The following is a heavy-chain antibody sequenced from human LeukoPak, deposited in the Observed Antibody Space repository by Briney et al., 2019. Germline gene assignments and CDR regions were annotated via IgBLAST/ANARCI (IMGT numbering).Heavy chain of an antibody. V-gene: IGHV3-43*02. CDR1: GFTFHDYA. Sequence: TGGSLRLSCAASGFTFHDYAMHWVRQAPGKGLEWVSLISGNGESTYYADSVKGRFTISRDNSKNSLYLQMNSLRTEDTALYYCAKDIVGYSYGIDYWGQGTLVTVSS. D-gene: IGHD5-18*01. CDR2: ISGNGEST. CDR3: AKDIVGYSYGIDY. J-gene: IGHJ4*02.